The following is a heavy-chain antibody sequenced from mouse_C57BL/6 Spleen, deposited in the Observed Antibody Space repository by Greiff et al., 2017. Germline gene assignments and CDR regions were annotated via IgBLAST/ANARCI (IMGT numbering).Heavy chain of an antibody. CDR2: IDPSDSYT. CDR3: ARKEYDYDGGYYFDY. V-gene: IGHV1-50*01. J-gene: IGHJ2*01. D-gene: IGHD2-4*01. Sequence: VQLQQSGAELVKPGASVKLSCKASGYTFTSYWMQWVKQRPGQGLEWIGEIDPSDSYTNYNQKFKGKATLTVDTSSSTAYMQLSSLTSEDSAVYYCARKEYDYDGGYYFDYWGQGTTLTVSS. CDR1: GYTFTSYW.